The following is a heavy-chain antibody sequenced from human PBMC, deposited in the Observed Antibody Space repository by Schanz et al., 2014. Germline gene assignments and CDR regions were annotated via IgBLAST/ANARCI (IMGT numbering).Heavy chain of an antibody. V-gene: IGHV3-11*01. J-gene: IGHJ3*02. CDR3: AKGRFGELSAFDI. CDR2: ISSGGTTT. D-gene: IGHD3-10*01. Sequence: QVQLVESGGGLVKPGGSLRLSCAASGFIFSDYYMAWIRQAPGKGPEYVSYISSGGTTTYHSDSVKGRFTISRDSAENSLYLQMNSLRAEDTAVYYCAKGRFGELSAFDIWGPGTMVTVSS. CDR1: GFIFSDYY.